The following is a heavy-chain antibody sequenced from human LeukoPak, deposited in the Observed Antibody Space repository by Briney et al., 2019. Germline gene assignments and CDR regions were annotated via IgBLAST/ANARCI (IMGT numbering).Heavy chain of an antibody. CDR2: ISAYNGNT. CDR1: GYTFTSYG. CDR3: ARLAGYCDSSGYYHRPHDY. J-gene: IGHJ4*02. D-gene: IGHD3-22*01. Sequence: GASVKVSCKASGYTFTSYGISWVRQAPGQGLEWMGWISAYNGNTNYAQKLQGRVTMTRDTSISTAYMELSRLRSDDTAVYYCARLAGYCDSSGYYHRPHDYWGQGTLVTVSS. V-gene: IGHV1-18*01.